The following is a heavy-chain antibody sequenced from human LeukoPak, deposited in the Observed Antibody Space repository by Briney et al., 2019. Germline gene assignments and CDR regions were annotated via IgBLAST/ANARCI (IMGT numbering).Heavy chain of an antibody. D-gene: IGHD5-12*01. V-gene: IGHV3-11*01. Sequence: GRSLRLSCAPSGFTFSDYYMSWIRQAPGKGLEWVSYISSSGSTIYYSHSVNGRFTISTDNAKNSLYLQMSSRKAEDTAVYYCARDLVYGILRYSGYDVPSPPFAPWGQGTLVTVSS. CDR3: ARDLVYGILRYSGYDVPSPPFAP. J-gene: IGHJ5*02. CDR1: GFTFSDYY. CDR2: ISSSGSTI.